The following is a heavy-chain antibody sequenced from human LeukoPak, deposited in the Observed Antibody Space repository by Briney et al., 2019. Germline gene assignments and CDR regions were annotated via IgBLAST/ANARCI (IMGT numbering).Heavy chain of an antibody. CDR2: ISSSGSTI. CDR1: GFTFSDYH. Sequence: GGSLRLSCAASGFTFSDYHMSWIRQAPGKWLERVSYISSSGSTIYYADSVKGRFTISRDNAKNSLYLQMNSLRAEDTAVYYCARVFGYNWDSRRVIDYWGQGTLVTVSS. V-gene: IGHV3-11*01. D-gene: IGHD1-7*01. J-gene: IGHJ4*02. CDR3: ARVFGYNWDSRRVIDY.